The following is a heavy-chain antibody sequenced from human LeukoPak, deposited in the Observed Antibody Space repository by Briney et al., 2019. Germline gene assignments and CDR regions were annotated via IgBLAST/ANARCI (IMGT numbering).Heavy chain of an antibody. Sequence: GGSLRLSCAASGFTFSNAWMSCVRQAPGKGLEWVSAISGSGGSTYYADSVKGRFTISRDNAKNSLYLQMNSLRAEDTALYYCAKDLKWDPLYYFDYWGQGTLVTVSS. D-gene: IGHD1-26*01. CDR2: ISGSGGST. CDR1: GFTFSNAW. CDR3: AKDLKWDPLYYFDY. J-gene: IGHJ4*02. V-gene: IGHV3-23*01.